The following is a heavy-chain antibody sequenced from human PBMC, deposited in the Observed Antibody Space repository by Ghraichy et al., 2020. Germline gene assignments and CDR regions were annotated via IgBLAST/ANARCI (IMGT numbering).Heavy chain of an antibody. CDR2: MNQDGGQV. V-gene: IGHV3-7*03. CDR1: GFSFTTSW. Sequence: GGSLRLSCAASGFSFTTSWMTWVRQTPGKGLEWVASMNQDGGQVYYVDSVKGQFTIARDNAKNSVYLQMNSLRAEDTAVYYCARDPETAALDYWGQGTRVPVPS. D-gene: IGHD1-14*01. CDR3: ARDPETAALDY. J-gene: IGHJ4*02.